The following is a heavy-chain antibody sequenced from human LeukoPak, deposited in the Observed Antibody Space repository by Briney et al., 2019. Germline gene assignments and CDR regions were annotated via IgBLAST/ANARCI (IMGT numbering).Heavy chain of an antibody. D-gene: IGHD3-22*01. J-gene: IGHJ4*02. Sequence: GGSLRLSCAASRFTFSNYWMTWVRQAPGKGLEWVAHVKPDGSEKSYVDSVKGRFTISRDNAQNSLYLQMNSLRAEDTAVYYCARDRGYYVFDYWGQGTLVTVSS. CDR3: ARDRGYYVFDY. CDR1: RFTFSNYW. V-gene: IGHV3-7*01. CDR2: VKPDGSEK.